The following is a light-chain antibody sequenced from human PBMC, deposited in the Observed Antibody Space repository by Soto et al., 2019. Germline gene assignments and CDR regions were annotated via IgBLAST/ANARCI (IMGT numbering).Light chain of an antibody. Sequence: DIQLTQSPSFLSASVGDRVTITCRASQGISSYLAWYQQPPGKAPKLLIYGASTLHRGVSSRFSGSGSGTEFTLTISSLQPEDFATYYCQHLNTYPRTFGQGTKLEVK. CDR1: QGISSY. V-gene: IGKV1-9*01. CDR3: QHLNTYPRT. CDR2: GAS. J-gene: IGKJ2*01.